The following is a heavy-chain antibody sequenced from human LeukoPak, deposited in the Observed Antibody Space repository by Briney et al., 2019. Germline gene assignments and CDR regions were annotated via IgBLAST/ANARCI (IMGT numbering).Heavy chain of an antibody. CDR1: GFTFSSYW. V-gene: IGHV3-7*01. Sequence: GGSLRLSCAGSGFTFSSYWMAWVRQAPGKGLEWVADIIQDGSEKYYVEPVKGRFTISRDNAENSVYLQMSTLRVEDTGVYYCARDKTGTWGPDYWGQGTLVTVSS. CDR3: ARDKTGTWGPDY. D-gene: IGHD3-9*01. J-gene: IGHJ4*02. CDR2: IIQDGSEK.